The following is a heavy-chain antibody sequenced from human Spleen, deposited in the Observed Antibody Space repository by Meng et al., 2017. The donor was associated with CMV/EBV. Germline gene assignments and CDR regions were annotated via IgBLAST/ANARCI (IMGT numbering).Heavy chain of an antibody. D-gene: IGHD6-19*01. CDR2: IYSGGRT. Sequence: GESLKISCAASGFTVSNNYMSWVRQAPGKGLEWVSVIYSGGRTFYAESVKGRFTISRDNSKNTLYLQMDSLRHEDTAVYYCAKESGTFSSGWLDCWGQGALVTVS. CDR3: AKESGTFSSGWLDC. V-gene: IGHV3-66*02. CDR1: GFTVSNNY. J-gene: IGHJ4*02.